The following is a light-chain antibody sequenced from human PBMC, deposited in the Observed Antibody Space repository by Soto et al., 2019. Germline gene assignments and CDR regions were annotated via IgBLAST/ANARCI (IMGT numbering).Light chain of an antibody. V-gene: IGKV4-1*01. CDR3: EQYYSTPLT. Sequence: DIVMTQSPDSLAVSLGERATINCKSSQSVLYSSNNKNYLAWFQQKPGQPPNLLIYWASTRESGVPDRFSGSGSGTDFTLTISSLQAEDVEVYYCEQYYSTPLTFGQGTKVDIK. CDR1: QSVLYSSNNKNY. J-gene: IGKJ1*01. CDR2: WAS.